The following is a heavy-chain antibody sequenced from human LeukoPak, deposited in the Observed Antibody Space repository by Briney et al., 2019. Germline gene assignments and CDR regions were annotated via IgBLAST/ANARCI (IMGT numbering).Heavy chain of an antibody. D-gene: IGHD4-17*01. Sequence: ASVKVSCKASGGTFSSYAISWVRQAPGQGLEWMGIINPSGGSTSYAQKFQGRVTMTRDTSTGTVYMELSSLRSEDTAVYYCARGSLTTETPDYWGQGTLVTVSS. V-gene: IGHV1-46*01. CDR1: GGTFSSYA. CDR3: ARGSLTTETPDY. J-gene: IGHJ4*02. CDR2: INPSGGST.